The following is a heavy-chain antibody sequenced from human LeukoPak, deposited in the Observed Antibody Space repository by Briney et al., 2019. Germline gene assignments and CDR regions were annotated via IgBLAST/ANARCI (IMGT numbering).Heavy chain of an antibody. D-gene: IGHD2-2*01. CDR1: GFTFSSYA. V-gene: IGHV3-30-3*01. J-gene: IGHJ4*02. CDR2: ISYDGSNK. Sequence: GRSLRLSCAASGFTFSSYAMHWVRQAPGKGLEWVVVISYDGSNKYYADSVKGRFTISRDNSKNTLYLQMNSLRAEDTAVYYCARDFWDIVVVPAAPHYYFDYWGQGTLVTVSS. CDR3: ARDFWDIVVVPAAPHYYFDY.